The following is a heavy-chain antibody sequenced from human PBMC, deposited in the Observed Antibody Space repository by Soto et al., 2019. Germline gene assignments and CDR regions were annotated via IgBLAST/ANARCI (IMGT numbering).Heavy chain of an antibody. CDR3: ARQAYHYDTNSFGY. J-gene: IGHJ4*02. V-gene: IGHV5-51*01. D-gene: IGHD2-8*01. CDR2: IYPGDSDI. Sequence: PVESLKISCKGSGYSFTTYWIGWVRQMPGKGLEWMGVIYPGDSDIRFSPSFQGQVTISADMSLSTAYLQWSSLRVSDTAIYYYARQAYHYDTNSFGYWGQGTLVTVSS. CDR1: GYSFTTYW.